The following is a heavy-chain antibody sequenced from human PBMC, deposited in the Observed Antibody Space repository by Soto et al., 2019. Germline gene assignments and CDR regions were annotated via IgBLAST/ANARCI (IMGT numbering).Heavy chain of an antibody. Sequence: GGSLRLSCAASGFTFSSYGMHWVRQAPGKGLEWVAVISYDGSNKYYADSVKGRFTISRDNSKNTLYLQMNSLRAEDTAVYYCAKGSHGSGSYSDYYYYYGMDVWGQGTTVTVSS. V-gene: IGHV3-30*18. CDR3: AKGSHGSGSYSDYYYYYGMDV. CDR1: GFTFSSYG. J-gene: IGHJ6*02. CDR2: ISYDGSNK. D-gene: IGHD3-10*01.